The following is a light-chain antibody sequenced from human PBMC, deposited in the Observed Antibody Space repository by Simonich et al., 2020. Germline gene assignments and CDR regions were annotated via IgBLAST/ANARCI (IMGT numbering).Light chain of an antibody. CDR1: SSDDGGYNY. CDR3: SSYTSSSTNWV. Sequence: QSALTQPAAVSGSPGQSITISCTETSSDDGGYNYVSWYQQHPGKAPKRMIYDVSNRPSGVSNRFSGSKSGNTASLTISGLEAEDEADYYCSSYTSSSTNWVFGGGTKLTVL. CDR2: DVS. V-gene: IGLV2-14*03. J-gene: IGLJ3*02.